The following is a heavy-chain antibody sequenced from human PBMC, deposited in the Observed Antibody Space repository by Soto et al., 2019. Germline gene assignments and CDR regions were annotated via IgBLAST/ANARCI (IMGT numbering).Heavy chain of an antibody. CDR1: GLTFSSHW. CDR3: ASGHVWGSYRHFDY. J-gene: IGHJ4*01. CDR2: IIDDGSSI. D-gene: IGHD3-16*02. Sequence: EVQLVESGGGLVQPGGSLRLSCVASGLTFSSHWMHWVRQAPGKGLVWVSRIIDDGSSISYADSVKGRFTISRDNAKNTLYLQMNRLRVEDTATYYCASGHVWGSYRHFDYWGHGTLVIVSS. V-gene: IGHV3-74*01.